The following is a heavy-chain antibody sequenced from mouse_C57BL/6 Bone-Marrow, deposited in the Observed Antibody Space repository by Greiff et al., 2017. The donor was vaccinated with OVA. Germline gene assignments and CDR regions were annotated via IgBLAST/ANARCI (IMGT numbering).Heavy chain of an antibody. V-gene: IGHV5-6*01. D-gene: IGHD2-1*01. CDR3: ARHGIYPFAY. CDR2: ISSGGSYT. CDR1: GFTFSSYG. J-gene: IGHJ3*01. Sequence: EVKLMESGGDLVKPGGSLKLSCAASGFTFSSYGMSWVRQTPDKRLEWVATISSGGSYTYYPDSVKGRFTISRDNAKNTLYLQMSSLKSEYTAMYYCARHGIYPFAYWGQGTLVTVSA.